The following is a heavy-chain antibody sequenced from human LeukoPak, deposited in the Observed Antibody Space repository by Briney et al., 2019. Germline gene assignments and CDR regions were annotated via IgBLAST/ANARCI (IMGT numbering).Heavy chain of an antibody. CDR2: IRSKINGGAT. CDR3: YTSITDY. V-gene: IGHV3-15*07. D-gene: IGHD2-21*01. Sequence: GGSLRLSCAASGFNVNNAWMSWVRQAPGKGLEWVGRIRSKINGGATDYAAPVKGRFTISRHDSKNTLYLQINSLKIEDTAMYYCYTSITDYWGQGTLVTVSS. CDR1: GFNVNNAW. J-gene: IGHJ4*02.